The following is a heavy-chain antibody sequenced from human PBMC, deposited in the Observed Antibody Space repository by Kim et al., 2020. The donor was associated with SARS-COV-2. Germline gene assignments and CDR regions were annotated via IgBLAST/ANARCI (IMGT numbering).Heavy chain of an antibody. CDR3: AKDWGYYGDDGMDV. J-gene: IGHJ6*02. V-gene: IGHV3-30*18. Sequence: GGSLRLSCAASGLTISDFGMHWVRQAPGKGLEWVAVISYDGSKKYYGDPVKGRFTISRDNSKNTLYVQMNSLRVEDTAVYFCAKDWGYYGDDGMDVWGQGTTGTVSS. CDR1: GLTISDFG. CDR2: ISYDGSKK. D-gene: IGHD4-17*01.